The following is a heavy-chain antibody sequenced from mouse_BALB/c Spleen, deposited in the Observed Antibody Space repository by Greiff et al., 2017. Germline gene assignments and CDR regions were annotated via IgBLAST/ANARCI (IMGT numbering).Heavy chain of an antibody. CDR3: ARKVRRIFDY. J-gene: IGHJ3*01. V-gene: IGHV1-80*01. D-gene: IGHD2-14*01. CDR1: GYAFSSYW. Sequence: QVQLQQSGAELVRPGSSVKISCKASGYAFSSYWMNWVKQRPGQGLEWIGQIYPGDGDTNYNGKFKGKATLTADKSSSTAYMQLSSLTSEDSAVYFCARKVRRIFDYWGQGTLVTVSA. CDR2: IYPGDGDT.